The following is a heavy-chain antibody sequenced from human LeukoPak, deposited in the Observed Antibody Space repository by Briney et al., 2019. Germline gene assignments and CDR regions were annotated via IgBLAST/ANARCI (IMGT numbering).Heavy chain of an antibody. D-gene: IGHD5-18*01. CDR2: IYYSGST. CDR3: ARRHLAGYSYGSFFDY. J-gene: IGHJ4*02. Sequence: SETLSLTCTVSGGSISSSSYYWGWSRQPPGKGLEWIGSIYYSGSTYYNPSLKSRVTISVDTSKNQFSLKLSSVTAADTAVYYCARRHLAGYSYGSFFDYWGQGTLVTVSS. CDR1: GGSISSSSYY. V-gene: IGHV4-39*01.